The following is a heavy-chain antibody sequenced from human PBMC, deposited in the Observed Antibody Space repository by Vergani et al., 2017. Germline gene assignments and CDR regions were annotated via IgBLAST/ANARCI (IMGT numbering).Heavy chain of an antibody. CDR3: ARGAKDIVVVVAATWYYYYYMDV. Sequence: QVQLVESGGGLVKPGGSLRLSCAASGFTFSDYYMSWIRQAPGKGLEWVSYISSSGSTIYYADSVKGRFTISRDNAKNSLYLQMNSLRADDTAVYYCARGAKDIVVVVAATWYYYYYMDVWGKGTTVTVSS. J-gene: IGHJ6*03. V-gene: IGHV3-11*01. CDR2: ISSSGSTI. D-gene: IGHD2-15*01. CDR1: GFTFSDYY.